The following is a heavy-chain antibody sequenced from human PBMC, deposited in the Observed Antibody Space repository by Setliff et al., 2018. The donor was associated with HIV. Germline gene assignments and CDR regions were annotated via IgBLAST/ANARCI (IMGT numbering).Heavy chain of an antibody. CDR1: GGSISRYY. J-gene: IGHJ4*02. CDR3: TRDRLGIFRFLDS. D-gene: IGHD7-27*01. V-gene: IGHV4-59*01. Sequence: SETLSLTCTVSGGSISRYYWSWIRQPPGKGLEWIGYIYYSGSTNYNPSLKSRVTISVDTSKNQFSLKLTSVTAADTAVYFCTRDRLGIFRFLDSWGQGTLVTVSS. CDR2: IYYSGST.